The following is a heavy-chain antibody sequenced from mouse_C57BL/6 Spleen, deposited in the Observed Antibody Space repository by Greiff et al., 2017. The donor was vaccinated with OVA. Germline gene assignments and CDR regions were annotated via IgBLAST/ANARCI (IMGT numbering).Heavy chain of an antibody. CDR2: INPSNGGT. J-gene: IGHJ2*01. D-gene: IGHD3-3*01. CDR3: AREGRDTYYFDY. V-gene: IGHV1-53*01. CDR1: GYTFTSYW. Sequence: QVQLKQPGTELVKPGASVKLSCKASGYTFTSYWMHWVKQRPGQGLEWIGNINPSNGGTNYNEKFKSKATLTVDKSSSTAYMQLSSLTSEDSAVYYCAREGRDTYYFDYWGQGTTLTVSS.